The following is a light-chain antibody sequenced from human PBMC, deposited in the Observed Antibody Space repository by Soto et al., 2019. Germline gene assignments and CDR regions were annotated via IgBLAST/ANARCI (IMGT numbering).Light chain of an antibody. J-gene: IGKJ3*01. CDR2: VVS. Sequence: DTQLTQSPSSLSASVGDRVTITCQASQHISDYLNWYQQKPGQAPKLLMYVVSTLQGGVPSRFSGSGSGTEFTLTISSLQPEDFATYYCQQLNSYPLTFGPGTKVDIK. CDR3: QQLNSYPLT. V-gene: IGKV1-9*01. CDR1: QHISDY.